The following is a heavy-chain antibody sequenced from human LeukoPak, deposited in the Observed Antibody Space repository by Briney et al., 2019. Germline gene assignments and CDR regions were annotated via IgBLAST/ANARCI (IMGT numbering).Heavy chain of an antibody. D-gene: IGHD1-1*01. CDR2: MNNNSGNT. CDR1: GYTFTRYD. J-gene: IGHJ3*02. CDR3: ARVLEPEAFDI. V-gene: IGHV1-8*01. Sequence: GASVRVSYKASGYTFTRYDIKWVRQAAGKGGEGVGWMNNNSGNTGYAQKLQGRDTMTKNTSICTAYIELSSLRSEDAAVYYCARVLEPEAFDIWGQGTIVTVSS.